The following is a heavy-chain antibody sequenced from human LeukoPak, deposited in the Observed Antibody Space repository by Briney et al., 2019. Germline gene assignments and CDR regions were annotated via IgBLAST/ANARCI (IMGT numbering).Heavy chain of an antibody. V-gene: IGHV5-51*01. CDR2: IYPGDSDT. Sequence: GESLKISCKGSGFSFTTYWIGWVRQMPGKGLEWMGIIYPGDSDTRYSPSFQGQVTISANNSNSTAYLQWSSLRASDAAMYYCARCISASYSLNFDYWGRGTLVTVSS. D-gene: IGHD2-2*01. J-gene: IGHJ4*02. CDR3: ARCISASYSLNFDY. CDR1: GFSFTTYW.